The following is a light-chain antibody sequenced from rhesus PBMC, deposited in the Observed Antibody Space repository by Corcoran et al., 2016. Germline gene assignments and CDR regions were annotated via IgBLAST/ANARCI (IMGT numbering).Light chain of an antibody. V-gene: IGKV3-42*03. Sequence: EIVMTQSPATLSSSPGERATSSCRASQSVSSNLAWYQQKPGQAPRLLIYGASSRAPGIPDRFSGSGSGTDFTLTFSSLEPEDFAVYYCQQYSNWPLTFGGGTKVEI. J-gene: IGKJ4*01. CDR1: QSVSSN. CDR3: QQYSNWPLT. CDR2: GAS.